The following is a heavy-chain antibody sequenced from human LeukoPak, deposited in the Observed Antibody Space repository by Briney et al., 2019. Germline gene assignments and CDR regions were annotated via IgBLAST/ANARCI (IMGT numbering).Heavy chain of an antibody. Sequence: SETLSLTCTVSGGSISSGGYYWSWIRQHPGKGLEWIGYIYYSGSTYYNPSLKSRVTISVDTSKNQFSLKLSSVTAADTAVYYCARDRHYYDSSGYYRPHDAFDIWGQGTTVTVSS. V-gene: IGHV4-31*03. CDR3: ARDRHYYDSSGYYRPHDAFDI. CDR1: GGSISSGGYY. J-gene: IGHJ3*02. D-gene: IGHD3-22*01. CDR2: IYYSGST.